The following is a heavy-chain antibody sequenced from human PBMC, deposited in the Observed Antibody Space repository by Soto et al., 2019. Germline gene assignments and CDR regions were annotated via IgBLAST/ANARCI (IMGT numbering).Heavy chain of an antibody. CDR1: GYSFTSYW. J-gene: IGHJ4*02. CDR2: IDPSDSYT. Sequence: PGESLKISCKGSGYSFTSYWISWVRQMPGKGLEWMGRIDPSDSYTNYSPSFQGHVTISADKSISTAYLQWSSLRAEDTVVYYWVKLSVSGSYYNVGSGGPFDYWGQGALVTVSS. D-gene: IGHD3-10*01. V-gene: IGHV5-10-1*01. CDR3: VKLSVSGSYYNVGSGGPFDY.